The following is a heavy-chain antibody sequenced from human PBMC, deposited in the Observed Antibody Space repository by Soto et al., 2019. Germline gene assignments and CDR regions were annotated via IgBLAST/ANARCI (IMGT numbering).Heavy chain of an antibody. CDR1: GFTFTSSA. D-gene: IGHD6-19*01. CDR3: AADSSGWYGGAY. CDR2: IVVGSGNT. V-gene: IGHV1-58*01. Sequence: QMQLVQSGPEVKKPGTSVKVSCKASGFTFTSSAVQWVRQARGQRLEWIGWIVVGSGNTNYAQKFQERVTITRDMSTSTAYMELSSLRSEDTAVYYCAADSSGWYGGAYWGQGTLVTVSS. J-gene: IGHJ4*02.